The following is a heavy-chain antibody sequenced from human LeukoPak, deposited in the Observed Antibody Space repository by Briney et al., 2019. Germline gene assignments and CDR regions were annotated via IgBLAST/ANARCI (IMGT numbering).Heavy chain of an antibody. CDR1: GFAFTSHA. Sequence: GGSLRLSCAASGFAFTSHAMGWVRKAPGKGLEWVSGIRASGAGTYYADSVKGRFTISRDNSKNTLYLQMNSLRAEDTPVYYCAKDEDMVRGVYDYWGQGTLVTVSS. V-gene: IGHV3-23*01. CDR3: AKDEDMVRGVYDY. CDR2: IRASGAGT. D-gene: IGHD3-10*01. J-gene: IGHJ4*02.